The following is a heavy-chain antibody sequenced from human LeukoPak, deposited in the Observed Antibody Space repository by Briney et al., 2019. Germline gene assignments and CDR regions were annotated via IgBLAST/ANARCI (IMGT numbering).Heavy chain of an antibody. J-gene: IGHJ4*02. CDR2: IKQDGSEK. V-gene: IGHV3-7*01. CDR1: GFTFSSYW. CDR3: AREGNYYGSGSYYNRQFDY. Sequence: PGGSLRLSCAASGFTFSSYWMSWVRQAPGKGLEWVANIKQDGSEKYYVDSVKGRFTISRDNAKNSLYLQMNSLRAEDTAVYYCAREGNYYGSGSYYNRQFDYWGQGTLVTVSS. D-gene: IGHD3-10*01.